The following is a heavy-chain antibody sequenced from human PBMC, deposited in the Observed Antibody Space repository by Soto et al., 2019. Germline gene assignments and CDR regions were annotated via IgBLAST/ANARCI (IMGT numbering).Heavy chain of an antibody. V-gene: IGHV3-33*01. CDR3: ARDNLLYSSGHNWFDP. CDR2: IWYDGSNK. D-gene: IGHD6-19*01. CDR1: GFTFSSYG. Sequence: PGGSLRLSCAASGFTFSSYGMHWVRQAPGKGLEWVAVIWYDGSNKYYADSVKGRFTISRDNSKNTLYLQMNSLRAEDTAVYYCARDNLLYSSGHNWFDPWGQGTLATVSS. J-gene: IGHJ5*02.